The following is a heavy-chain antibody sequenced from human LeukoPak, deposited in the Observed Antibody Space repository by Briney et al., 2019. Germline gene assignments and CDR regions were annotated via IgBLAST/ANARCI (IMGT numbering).Heavy chain of an antibody. D-gene: IGHD3-22*01. CDR2: INPNSCGT. CDR3: ARDRRVYYDSSGYSWWSFDY. CDR1: GYTFTGYY. J-gene: IGHJ4*02. Sequence: GASVKVSCKASGYTFTGYYMHWVRQAPGQGLEWMGWINPNSCGTNYAQKFQGRVTMTRDTSISTAYMELSRLRSDDTAVYYCARDRRVYYDSSGYSWWSFDYWGQGTLVTVSS. V-gene: IGHV1-2*02.